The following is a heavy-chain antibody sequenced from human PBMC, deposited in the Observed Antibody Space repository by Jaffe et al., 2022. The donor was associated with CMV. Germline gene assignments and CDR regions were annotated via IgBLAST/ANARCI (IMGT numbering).Heavy chain of an antibody. CDR2: ITPKGDST. CDR1: GFTFGDYA. Sequence: EVQLVESGGGSVKPGGSLTVSCAASGFTFGDYAMHWVRQSPGKGLEWVSGITPKGDSTDYAASVKGRLTIFRDNAKSSLYLQMSSLRPEDAAFYFCVKDGARTISPPRFENWGQGALVTVS. V-gene: IGHV3-9*01. J-gene: IGHJ4*02. D-gene: IGHD3-3*01. CDR3: VKDGARTISPPRFEN.